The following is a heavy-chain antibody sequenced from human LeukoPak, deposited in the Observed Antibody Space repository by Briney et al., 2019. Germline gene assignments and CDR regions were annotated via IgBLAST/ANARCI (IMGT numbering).Heavy chain of an antibody. CDR3: ARAPRYCSSTSCSNGGMDV. Sequence: SETLSLTCTVSGGSISSYYWSWIRQPPGKGLEWIGYIYYSGSSIYNPSLKSRVTISVNTSKNQFSLKVSSVTAADTAVYYCARAPRYCSSTSCSNGGMDVWGQGTTVTVSS. D-gene: IGHD2-2*01. J-gene: IGHJ6*02. V-gene: IGHV4-59*12. CDR2: IYYSGSS. CDR1: GGSISSYY.